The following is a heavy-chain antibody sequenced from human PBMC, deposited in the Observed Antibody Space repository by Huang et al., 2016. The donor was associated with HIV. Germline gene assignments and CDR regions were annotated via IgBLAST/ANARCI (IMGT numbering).Heavy chain of an antibody. CDR3: ARGQLGSYGDYDVLY. CDR2: IIPMFGTT. Sequence: QVQLVQSGAEVKTPGSSVKVSCKASGGTFSKYAISWVRQATGQGLEWMGGIIPMFGTTKYARKFQGRVTITADDSTSTTYVEVSSLRSEDTALYYCARGQLGSYGDYDVLYWGQGTLVTVSS. CDR1: GGTFSKYA. V-gene: IGHV1-69*13. D-gene: IGHD4-17*01. J-gene: IGHJ4*02.